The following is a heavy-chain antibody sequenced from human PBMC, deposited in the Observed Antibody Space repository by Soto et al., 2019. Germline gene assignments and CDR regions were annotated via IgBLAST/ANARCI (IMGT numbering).Heavy chain of an antibody. D-gene: IGHD3-10*01. CDR2: IFHDGTA. CDR1: GVSISSGNW. V-gene: IGHV4-4*02. Sequence: PSENPSLTCAVSGVSISSGNWWTWVRQTPQRGLEYIGEIFHDGTANYYPSFERRVAISVDTSKNQFSLKLTSVTAADTAIYFCARLFYDTRLNYMYFAFWGQGALVIVSS. CDR3: ARLFYDTRLNYMYFAF. J-gene: IGHJ4*02.